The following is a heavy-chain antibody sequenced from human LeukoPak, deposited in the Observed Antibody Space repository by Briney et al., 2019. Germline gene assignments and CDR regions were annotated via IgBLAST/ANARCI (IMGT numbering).Heavy chain of an antibody. CDR3: ARESALWIDP. CDR2: INHSGNT. CDR1: GGSFSGYY. J-gene: IGHJ5*02. V-gene: IGHV4-34*01. Sequence: SETLSLTCAVYGGSFSGYYWSWIRQPPGKGLEWIGEINHSGNTKYNPSLKSRVAISVDTSKNQFSLKLSSVTAADTAVYYCARESALWIDPWGQGTLVTVSS.